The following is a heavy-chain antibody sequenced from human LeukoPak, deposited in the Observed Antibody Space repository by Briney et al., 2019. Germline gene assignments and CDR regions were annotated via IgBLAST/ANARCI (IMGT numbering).Heavy chain of an antibody. CDR1: GVIVSSNY. CDR3: AGTHLVYCSSVSCQNDY. V-gene: IGHV3-53*01. CDR2: IYSCGST. J-gene: IGHJ4*02. D-gene: IGHD2-15*01. Sequence: PAGTLRLSCAVSGVIVSSNYMCWGCQAPRQGLEWVSVIYSCGSTYYADSLTGRFSISRDNSKNTPYLQMNSLTAEAAAVSYCAGTHLVYCSSVSCQNDYWGQGTLVTVSS.